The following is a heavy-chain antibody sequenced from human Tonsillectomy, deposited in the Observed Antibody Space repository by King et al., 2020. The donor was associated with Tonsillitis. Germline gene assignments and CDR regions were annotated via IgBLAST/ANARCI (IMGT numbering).Heavy chain of an antibody. V-gene: IGHV5-51*01. CDR1: GYSFTHYL. J-gene: IGHJ4*02. CDR3: ARHGALRGYSYTNGDGSY. CDR2: IYPGDSDT. Sequence: EQLVQSGAEVKKPGESLKISCKGSGYSFTHYLIGWVRQMPGKGLEWMWIIYPGDSDTRYSPSFQGQVTLSVDKSINTAYLPWSRLQASDTAVYYCARHGALRGYSYTNGDGSYWGQGTLVTVSS. D-gene: IGHD5-12*01.